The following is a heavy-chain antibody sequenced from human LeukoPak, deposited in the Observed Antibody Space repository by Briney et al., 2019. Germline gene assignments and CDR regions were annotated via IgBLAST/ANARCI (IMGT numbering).Heavy chain of an antibody. CDR2: ITASGIAM. CDR3: ASSGSYRFDY. Sequence: GGSLRLSCAASGFTFSSYSMNWVRQAPGKGLEWVSHITASGIAMFYADSVKGRFTISRDNAKNTLYLQMNSLRDEDTAVYYCASSGSYRFDYWGQGTLVTVSS. J-gene: IGHJ4*02. CDR1: GFTFSSYS. V-gene: IGHV3-48*02. D-gene: IGHD1-26*01.